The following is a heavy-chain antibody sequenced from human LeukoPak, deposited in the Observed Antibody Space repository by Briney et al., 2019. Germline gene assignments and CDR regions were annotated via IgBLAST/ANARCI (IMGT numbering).Heavy chain of an antibody. CDR2: ISYDGSNK. CDR1: GFTFSSYG. D-gene: IGHD3-22*01. V-gene: IGHV3-30*03. CDR3: ASWNDYYDSSGYHYYFDY. Sequence: PGGSLRLSCAASGFTFSSYGMHWVRQAPGKGLEWVAVISYDGSNKYYADSVKGRFTISRDNSKNTLYLQMNSLRAEDTAVYYCASWNDYYDSSGYHYYFDYWGQGTLVTVSS. J-gene: IGHJ4*02.